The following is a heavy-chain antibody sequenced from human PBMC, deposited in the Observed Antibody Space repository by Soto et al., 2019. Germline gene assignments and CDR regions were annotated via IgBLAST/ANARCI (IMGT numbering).Heavy chain of an antibody. D-gene: IGHD3-3*01. CDR2: IYPGDSDT. Sequence: GEALKISCKGSGYSFTSYWIGWVRQMPGKGLEWMGIIYPGDSDTRYSPSFQGQVTISADKSISTAYLQWSSLKASDTAMYYCARTITIFGGGFDPWGQGTLVTVSS. V-gene: IGHV5-51*01. J-gene: IGHJ5*02. CDR1: GYSFTSYW. CDR3: ARTITIFGGGFDP.